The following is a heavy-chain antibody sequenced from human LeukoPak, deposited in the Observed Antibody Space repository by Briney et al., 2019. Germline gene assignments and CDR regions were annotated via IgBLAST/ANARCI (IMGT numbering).Heavy chain of an antibody. V-gene: IGHV1-69*05. J-gene: IGHJ3*02. CDR2: IIPIFGTA. Sequence: SVKVSCKASGGTFSSYAISWVRQAPGQGLEWMGGIIPIFGTANYAQKFQGRVTITTDESTSTAYMELSRLRSEDTAVYYCAQFCGGDCYPPHDAFDIWGQGTMVTVSS. CDR3: AQFCGGDCYPPHDAFDI. D-gene: IGHD2-21*02. CDR1: GGTFSSYA.